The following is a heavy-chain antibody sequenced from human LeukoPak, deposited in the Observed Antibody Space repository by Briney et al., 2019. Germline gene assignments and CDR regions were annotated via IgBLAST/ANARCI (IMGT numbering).Heavy chain of an antibody. CDR2: ISAYNGNT. CDR3: ARTRYCSSTSCQGRAFDI. V-gene: IGHV1-18*04. D-gene: IGHD2-2*01. J-gene: IGHJ3*02. CDR1: GYTFTSYG. Sequence: GASVKVSCKASGYTFTSYGISWVRQAPGQGLEWMGWISAYNGNTNYAQKLQGRVTMTTDTSTSTAYMELRGLRSDDTAVYYCARTRYCSSTSCQGRAFDIWGQGTMVTVSS.